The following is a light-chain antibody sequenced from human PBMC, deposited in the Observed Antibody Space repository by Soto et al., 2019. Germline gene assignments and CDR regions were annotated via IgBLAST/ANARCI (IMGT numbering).Light chain of an antibody. CDR1: QSVTNN. CDR3: HQYNNWPPWT. CDR2: GAS. J-gene: IGKJ1*01. Sequence: EIVMTQSPDTLSVSPGERATLSCRASQSVTNNLAWYQQKPGQAPRLFIYGASTRATGTPARFSGSGSGTEFTLTISSLQSEDFAVYYCHQYNNWPPWTFGQGTKAEIK. V-gene: IGKV3-15*01.